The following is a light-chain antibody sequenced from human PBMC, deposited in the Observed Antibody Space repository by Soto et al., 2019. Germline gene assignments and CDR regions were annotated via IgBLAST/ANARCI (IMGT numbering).Light chain of an antibody. CDR1: QSVSSY. CDR3: QQYGSSPPYT. CDR2: DAS. J-gene: IGKJ2*01. V-gene: IGKV3-11*01. Sequence: EIVLTQSPATLSLSPGERATLSCRASQSVSSYLAWYQQKPGQAPRLLIYDASNRATGIPARFSGSGSGTDFTLTISSLEPEDFAVYYCQQYGSSPPYTFGLGTKLDIK.